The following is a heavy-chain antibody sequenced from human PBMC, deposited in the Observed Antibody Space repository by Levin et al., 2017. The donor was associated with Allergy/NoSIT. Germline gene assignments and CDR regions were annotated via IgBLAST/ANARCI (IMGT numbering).Heavy chain of an antibody. Sequence: GGSLRLSCAGSGFTFSGFSMHWVRQAPGKGLEWVSLVSWDGGSAYYADSVKGRFTISRDNSKNSLYLQMHTLRAEDTALYYCAKDKLSHAPSGIDYWGQGTLVTVSS. D-gene: IGHD3-10*01. J-gene: IGHJ4*02. CDR3: AKDKLSHAPSGIDY. CDR1: GFTFSGFS. V-gene: IGHV3-43D*03. CDR2: VSWDGGSA.